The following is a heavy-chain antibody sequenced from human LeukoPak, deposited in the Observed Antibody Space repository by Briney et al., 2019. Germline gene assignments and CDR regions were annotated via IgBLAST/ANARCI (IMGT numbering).Heavy chain of an antibody. CDR2: ISSSSSTI. V-gene: IGHV3-48*01. J-gene: IGHJ6*03. D-gene: IGHD6-25*01. CDR1: GFTFSSYA. Sequence: GGSLTLSCAASGFTFSSYAMHWVRQAPGKGLEWVSYISSSSSTIYYADSVKGRFTISRDNAKNSLYLQMNSLRAEDTALYYCARQAAATREDYFYYMDVWGKGTPVTVSS. CDR3: ARQAAATREDYFYYMDV.